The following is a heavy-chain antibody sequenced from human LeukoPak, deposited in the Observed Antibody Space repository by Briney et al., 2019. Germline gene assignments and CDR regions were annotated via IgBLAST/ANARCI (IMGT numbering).Heavy chain of an antibody. CDR2: INWNGGST. J-gene: IGHJ5*02. CDR1: GFTFDDYG. V-gene: IGHV3-20*04. Sequence: GGSLRLSCAASGFTFDDYGMSWVRQAPGKGLEWVSGINWNGGSTGYADSVKGRFTISRDNAKNSLYLQMNSVRAEDTALYYCARDPEPIMGSGRSWFDPWGQGTLVTVSS. CDR3: ARDPEPIMGSGRSWFDP. D-gene: IGHD1-14*01.